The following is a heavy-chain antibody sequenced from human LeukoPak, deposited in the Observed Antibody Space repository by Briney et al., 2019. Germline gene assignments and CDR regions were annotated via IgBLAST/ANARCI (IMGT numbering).Heavy chain of an antibody. CDR1: GYSFTSYW. CDR3: ARPPNARYCSSTSCYPGAFDI. CDR2: IYPGDSDT. J-gene: IGHJ3*02. D-gene: IGHD2-2*01. V-gene: IGHV5-51*01. Sequence: GESLKISCKGSGYSFTSYWIGWVRQMPGKGLEWMGIIYPGDSDTRYSPSFQGQVNISADKSISTAYLQWSSLKASDTAMYYCARPPNARYCSSTSCYPGAFDIWGQGTMVTVSS.